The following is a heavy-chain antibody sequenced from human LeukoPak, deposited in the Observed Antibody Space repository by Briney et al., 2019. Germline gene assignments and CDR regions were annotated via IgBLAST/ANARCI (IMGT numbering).Heavy chain of an antibody. D-gene: IGHD5-24*01. CDR2: ISWNSGSI. Sequence: PGGSLRLSCAASGFTFSSYAMSWVRQAPGKGLEWVSGISWNSGSIGYADSVKGRFTISRDNAKKSLYLQMNSLGAEDTALYYCAKAGTRDGYNPGENWGQGTLVTVSS. V-gene: IGHV3-9*01. J-gene: IGHJ4*02. CDR3: AKAGTRDGYNPGEN. CDR1: GFTFSSYA.